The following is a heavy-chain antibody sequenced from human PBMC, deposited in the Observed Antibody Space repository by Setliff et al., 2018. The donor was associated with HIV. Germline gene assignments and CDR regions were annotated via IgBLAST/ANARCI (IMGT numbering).Heavy chain of an antibody. Sequence: PSETLSLTCAVYGGSFSGYYWSWIRQPPGKGLEWIGEINHSGSTNYNPSLKSRVTISVDTSKNQFSLKLSSVTAADTAVYYCARVPIAVAGTVDYWGQGTLVTVSS. D-gene: IGHD6-19*01. CDR1: GGSFSGYY. V-gene: IGHV4-34*01. J-gene: IGHJ4*02. CDR2: INHSGST. CDR3: ARVPIAVAGTVDY.